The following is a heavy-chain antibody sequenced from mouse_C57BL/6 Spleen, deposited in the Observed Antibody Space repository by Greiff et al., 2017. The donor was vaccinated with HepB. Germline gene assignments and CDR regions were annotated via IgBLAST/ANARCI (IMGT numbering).Heavy chain of an antibody. CDR2: ISYDGSN. CDR3: ARGGVYDGYMGDY. V-gene: IGHV3-6*01. CDR1: GYSITSGYY. J-gene: IGHJ4*01. Sequence: EVQLQESGPGLVKPSQSLSLTCSVTGYSITSGYYWNWIRQFPGNKLEWMGYISYDGSNNYNPSLKNRISITRDTSKNQFFLKLNSVTTEDTATYYCARGGVYDGYMGDYWGQGTSVTVSS. D-gene: IGHD2-3*01.